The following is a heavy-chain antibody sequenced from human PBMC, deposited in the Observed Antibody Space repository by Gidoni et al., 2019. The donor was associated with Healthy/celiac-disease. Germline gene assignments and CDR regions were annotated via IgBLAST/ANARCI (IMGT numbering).Heavy chain of an antibody. J-gene: IGHJ4*02. CDR2: INPSGGST. CDR1: GYPFTSYY. Sequence: QVQLVQSGAEVKQPGASVQVSCKASGYPFTSYYLNWVRQAPGQGLEWMGIINPSGGSTSYAQKFEGRVTMTRDTSTSTGYMELSSLRSEDTAVYYCARSRGVGAYYFDYWGQGTLVTVSS. D-gene: IGHD1-26*01. V-gene: IGHV1-46*01. CDR3: ARSRGVGAYYFDY.